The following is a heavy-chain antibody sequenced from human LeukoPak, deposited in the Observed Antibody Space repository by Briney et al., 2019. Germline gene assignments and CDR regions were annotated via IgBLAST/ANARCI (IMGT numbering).Heavy chain of an antibody. CDR2: IYYSGST. V-gene: IGHV4-61*01. Sequence: PSETLSLTCTVSGGSISSSSYYWSWIRQPPGKGLEWIGYIYYSGSTNYNPSLKSRVTISVDTSKNQFSLKLSSVTAADTAVYYCARDRGYPDYWGQGTLVTVSS. CDR1: GGSISSSSYY. D-gene: IGHD6-13*01. J-gene: IGHJ4*02. CDR3: ARDRGYPDY.